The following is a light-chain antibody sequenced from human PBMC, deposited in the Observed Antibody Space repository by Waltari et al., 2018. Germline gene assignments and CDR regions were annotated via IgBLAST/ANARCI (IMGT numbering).Light chain of an antibody. CDR3: QQRSAWPLT. Sequence: EIVLTQSPATLSLSPGERATLSCGASRSVRSYLAWYQQKPGQAPRLLIYDTSNRATGVPVRFSGSGSGTDYTLTISSLEPEDFAVYYCQQRSAWPLTFGGGTKVENK. J-gene: IGKJ4*01. CDR1: RSVRSY. CDR2: DTS. V-gene: IGKV3-11*01.